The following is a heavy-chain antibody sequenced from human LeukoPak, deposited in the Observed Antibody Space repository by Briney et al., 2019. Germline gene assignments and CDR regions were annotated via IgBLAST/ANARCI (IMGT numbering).Heavy chain of an antibody. CDR2: IYYSGST. Sequence: SETLSLTCTVSGGSISSGDYYWSWIRQPPGKGLEWIGYIYYSGSTYYNPSLKSRVTISVDTSKNQFSLKLSSVTAADTAVYYCARAATDSSSYYYVKMGHNWFDPWGQGTLVTVSS. J-gene: IGHJ5*02. D-gene: IGHD3-22*01. V-gene: IGHV4-30-4*01. CDR1: GGSISSGDYY. CDR3: ARAATDSSSYYYVKMGHNWFDP.